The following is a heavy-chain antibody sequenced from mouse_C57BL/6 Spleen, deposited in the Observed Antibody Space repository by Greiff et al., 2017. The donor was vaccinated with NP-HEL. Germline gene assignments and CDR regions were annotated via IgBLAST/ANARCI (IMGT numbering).Heavy chain of an antibody. Sequence: EVQRVESGGGLVKPGGSLKLSCAASGFTFSSYAMSWVRQTPEKRLEWVATISDGGSYTYYPDNVKGRFTISRDNAKNNLYLQMSHLKSEDTAMYYCARESNPYAMDYWGQGTSVTVSS. CDR3: ARESNPYAMDY. V-gene: IGHV5-4*01. CDR2: ISDGGSYT. D-gene: IGHD2-5*01. J-gene: IGHJ4*01. CDR1: GFTFSSYA.